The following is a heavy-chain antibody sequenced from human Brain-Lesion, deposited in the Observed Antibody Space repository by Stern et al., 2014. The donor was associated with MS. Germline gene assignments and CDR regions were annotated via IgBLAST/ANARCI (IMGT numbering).Heavy chain of an antibody. D-gene: IGHD6-6*01. J-gene: IGHJ4*02. CDR3: ARRGDSSSSGFDY. CDR2: IWPGDSDT. CDR1: GYRFTSNW. V-gene: IGHV5-51*01. Sequence: VQLVESGAEVKKPGESLKISCKGSGYRFTSNWIGWVRQIHGQGMEWMGIIWPGDSDTIYSPSFQGQVTISADKSISTAYLQWSSLQASDTAMYYCARRGDSSSSGFDYWGQGTLVIVSS.